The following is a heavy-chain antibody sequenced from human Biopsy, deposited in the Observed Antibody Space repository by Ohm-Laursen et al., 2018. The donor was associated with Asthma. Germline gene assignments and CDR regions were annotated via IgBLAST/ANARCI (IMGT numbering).Heavy chain of an antibody. J-gene: IGHJ4*02. D-gene: IGHD3-3*01. CDR2: IYYTGTS. Sequence: SVTLSLTCTVSGGSISGFYWSWIRQPPGKGLVWIGYIYYTGTSNYNPSLKSRVSISVDTSKNQFSLKLTSVTAADTAVYYCARSFGGWYYFDNWGQGSLVTVSS. V-gene: IGHV4-59*01. CDR3: ARSFGGWYYFDN. CDR1: GGSISGFY.